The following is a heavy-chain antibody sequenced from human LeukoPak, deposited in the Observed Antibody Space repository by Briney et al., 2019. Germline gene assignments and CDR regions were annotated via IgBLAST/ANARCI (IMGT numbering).Heavy chain of an antibody. CDR2: IYYSGST. D-gene: IGHD6-19*01. V-gene: IGHV4-59*01. CDR1: GGSISSYY. CDR3: ARLAPYSSGPHFDY. J-gene: IGHJ4*02. Sequence: SETLSLTCTVSGGSISSYYWSWIRQPPGKGLEWIGYIYYSGSTNYNPSLKSRVAISVDTSKNQFSLKLSSVTAADTAMYYCARLAPYSSGPHFDYWGQGILVTVSS.